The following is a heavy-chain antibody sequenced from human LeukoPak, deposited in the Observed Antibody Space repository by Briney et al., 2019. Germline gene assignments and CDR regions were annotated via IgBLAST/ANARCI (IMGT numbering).Heavy chain of an antibody. J-gene: IGHJ4*02. CDR3: ARGEYHQDGIGYNRFDN. D-gene: IGHD5-18*01. CDR1: GFTFNNYV. V-gene: IGHV3-7*01. Sequence: AGGSLRLSCEASGFTFNNYVMTWVRQAPGKGLEWVANIKQDGSEKNYVDSVKGRFTISRDNAKNSVDLQMNSLRVEDTAVYYCARGEYHQDGIGYNRFDNWGQGALVTVSS. CDR2: IKQDGSEK.